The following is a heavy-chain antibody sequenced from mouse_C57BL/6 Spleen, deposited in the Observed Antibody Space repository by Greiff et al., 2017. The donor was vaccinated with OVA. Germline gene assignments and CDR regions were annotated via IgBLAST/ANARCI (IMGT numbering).Heavy chain of an antibody. CDR1: GFSFTSYG. CDR2: IWSDGST. Sequence: QVQLKESGPGLVAPSQCLSITCTVSGFSFTSYGVHWVRQPPGQGLEWLVVIWSDGSTTYNSALISSLSTSKDNSKCQVFRRMNSVQTDDNAMDCWARHDGYAMDYWGQGTSVTVSS. V-gene: IGHV2-6-1*01. CDR3: ARHDGYAMDY. J-gene: IGHJ4*01. D-gene: IGHD2-3*01.